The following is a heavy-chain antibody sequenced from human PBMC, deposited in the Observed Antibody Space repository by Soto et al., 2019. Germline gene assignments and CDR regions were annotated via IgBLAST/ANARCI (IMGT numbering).Heavy chain of an antibody. V-gene: IGHV3-23*01. D-gene: IGHD2-21*02. Sequence: GGSLRLSCAASGFTFSSYAMSWVRQAPGKGLEWASAISGSGGSTYYADSVKGRFTISRDNSKNTLYLQMNSLRAEDTAVYYCAKGGARHIVVVTAIPPDYWGQGTLVTVSS. CDR3: AKGGARHIVVVTAIPPDY. CDR1: GFTFSSYA. J-gene: IGHJ4*02. CDR2: ISGSGGST.